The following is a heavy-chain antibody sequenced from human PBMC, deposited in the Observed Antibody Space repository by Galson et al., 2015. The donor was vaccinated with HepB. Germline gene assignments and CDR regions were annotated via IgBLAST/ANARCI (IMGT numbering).Heavy chain of an antibody. CDR1: GFTFSSYW. J-gene: IGHJ4*02. Sequence: SLRLSCAASGFTFSSYWMSWVRQAPGEGLEWVANIKQDGSEKYYVDSVKGRSTISRDNAKNSLYLQMNSLRAEDTAVYYCASYGFGADSSGYQGDYWGQGTLVTVSS. CDR2: IKQDGSEK. D-gene: IGHD3-22*01. CDR3: ASYGFGADSSGYQGDY. V-gene: IGHV3-7*03.